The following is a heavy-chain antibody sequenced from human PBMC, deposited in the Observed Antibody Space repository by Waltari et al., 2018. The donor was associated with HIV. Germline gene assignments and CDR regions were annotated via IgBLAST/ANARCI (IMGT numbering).Heavy chain of an antibody. Sequence: GSGRRGGPPAVSPRLTLSPPTSTPYPSSQPVVRQAPGEGLEWVAAMSLDGNTQYYAAFAKGRFIVSRDVDRNLILLQMTSLTIDDSALYFCARGGPSGASVGTRLDVWGRGTAVTVSS. CDR3: ARGGPSGASVGTRLDV. CDR2: MSLDGNTQ. J-gene: IGHJ6*02. CDR1: TSTPYPSS. V-gene: IGHV3-30-3*01. D-gene: IGHD2-21*02.